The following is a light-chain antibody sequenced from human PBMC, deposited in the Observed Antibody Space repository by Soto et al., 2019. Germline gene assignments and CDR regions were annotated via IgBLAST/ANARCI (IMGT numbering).Light chain of an antibody. J-gene: IGKJ2*01. CDR1: QSINSW. CDR3: QQYNSYPYT. CDR2: KAS. V-gene: IGKV1-5*03. Sequence: DIQMTQSPSTLSASVGDRVTITCRASQSINSWLAWYQQKPGKAPKLLIYKASTLESGVPSRFSGSGSGTEFTLTISSLQPDDFATYYCQQYNSYPYTFGQGTKLEIK.